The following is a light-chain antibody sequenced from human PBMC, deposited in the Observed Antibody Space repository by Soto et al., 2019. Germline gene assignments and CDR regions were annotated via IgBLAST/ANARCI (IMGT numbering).Light chain of an antibody. CDR1: SSDVGNYNL. J-gene: IGLJ1*01. CDR3: CSYAGSSTYV. Sequence: QSVLTQPASVSGPPGQSITISCTGTSSDVGNYNLVSWYQQHPGKAPKLMIYEGSKRPSGVSNRFSGSKSGNTASLTISILQAEDEADYYCCSYAGSSTYVFGTGTKV. CDR2: EGS. V-gene: IGLV2-23*01.